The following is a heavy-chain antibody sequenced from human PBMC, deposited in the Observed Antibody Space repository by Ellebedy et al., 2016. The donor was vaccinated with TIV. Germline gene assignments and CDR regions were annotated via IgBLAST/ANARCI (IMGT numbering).Heavy chain of an antibody. CDR1: GFTFNSYW. V-gene: IGHV3-7*03. Sequence: GGSLRLSCAASGFTFNSYWMSWVRQVPGKGLEWAANINQDGSRIYSVDSVKGRFTTSRDNAKNSVYLRMNTLRVEDTAVYHCVRDGAYGDYSPGYYGMDVWGQGTTVTVSS. D-gene: IGHD3-22*01. CDR3: VRDGAYGDYSPGYYGMDV. J-gene: IGHJ6*02. CDR2: INQDGSRI.